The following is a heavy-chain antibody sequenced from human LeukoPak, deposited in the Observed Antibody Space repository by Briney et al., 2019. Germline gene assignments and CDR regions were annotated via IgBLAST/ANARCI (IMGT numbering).Heavy chain of an antibody. D-gene: IGHD1-1*01. Sequence: GGSLRLSCVASGFTFRNSAMHWVRQAPGKGLEYVSGISSNGGSTYYANAVKGRFTISRDNSKNTVYLQMGSLKGEDMAVNYCARWYNSLDVWGQGTTVTVSS. CDR3: ARWYNSLDV. V-gene: IGHV3-64*01. CDR2: ISSNGGST. CDR1: GFTFRNSA. J-gene: IGHJ6*02.